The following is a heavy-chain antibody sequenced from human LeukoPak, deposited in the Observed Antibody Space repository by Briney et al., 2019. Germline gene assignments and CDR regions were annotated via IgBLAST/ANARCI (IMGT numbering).Heavy chain of an antibody. Sequence: ASVKVSCKTSGYTFTDYYMHWVRQATGQGLEWMGWMNPNSGNTGYAQKFQGRVTMTRNTSISTAYMELSSLRSEDTAVYYCAVDYGDYNAFDTWGRGTMVAVSS. J-gene: IGHJ3*02. CDR1: GYTFTDYY. CDR2: MNPNSGNT. D-gene: IGHD4-17*01. V-gene: IGHV1-8*02. CDR3: AVDYGDYNAFDT.